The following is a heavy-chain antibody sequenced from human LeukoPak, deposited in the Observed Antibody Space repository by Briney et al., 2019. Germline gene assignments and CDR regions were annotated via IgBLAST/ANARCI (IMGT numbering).Heavy chain of an antibody. J-gene: IGHJ6*02. V-gene: IGHV3-48*01. D-gene: IGHD4-4*01. Sequence: GGSLRLSCAASGFTFSSYSMNWVRQAPGKGLEWVSYISSSSSTIYYADSVKGRFTISRDNAKNSLYLQMNSLRAEDTAVYYCASPQVPTAPPYYYYGMDVWGQGTTVTVSS. CDR2: ISSSSSTI. CDR1: GFTFSSYS. CDR3: ASPQVPTAPPYYYYGMDV.